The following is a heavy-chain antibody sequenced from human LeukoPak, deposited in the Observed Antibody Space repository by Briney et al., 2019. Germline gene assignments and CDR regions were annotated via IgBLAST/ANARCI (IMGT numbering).Heavy chain of an antibody. CDR1: GFTFSSYW. CDR2: INSDGSST. Sequence: GGSLRLSCAASGFTFSSYWMHWVRQAPGKGLVWVSRINSDGSSTSYADSVKGRFTISRDNAKNTLYLQMNSLRAEDTAVYYRARGDYDFWSGHDAFDIWGQGTMVTVSS. V-gene: IGHV3-74*01. D-gene: IGHD3-3*01. CDR3: ARGDYDFWSGHDAFDI. J-gene: IGHJ3*02.